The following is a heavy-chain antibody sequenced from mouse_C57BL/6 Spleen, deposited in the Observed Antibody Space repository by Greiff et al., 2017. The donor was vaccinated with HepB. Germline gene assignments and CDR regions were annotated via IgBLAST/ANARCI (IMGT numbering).Heavy chain of an antibody. CDR1: GYTFTSYW. D-gene: IGHD1-1*01. V-gene: IGHV1-61*01. CDR2: IYPSDSET. Sequence: QVQLQQPGAELVRPGSSVKLSCKASGYTFTSYWMDWVKQRPGQGLEWIGNIYPSDSETHYNQKFKDKGTLTVDKSTSTAYMQLSSLTSEDTAVYYCARSYSGVYGDMDYWGQGTTVTVSS. CDR3: ARSYSGVYGDMDY. J-gene: IGHJ4*01.